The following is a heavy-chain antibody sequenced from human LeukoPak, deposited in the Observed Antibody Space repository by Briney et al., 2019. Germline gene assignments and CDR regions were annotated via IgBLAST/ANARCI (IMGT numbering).Heavy chain of an antibody. J-gene: IGHJ4*02. CDR2: IWYDGSNK. CDR3: ARDIAAGTRWVFDY. D-gene: IGHD6-13*01. Sequence: GGSLRLSCAASGFTFSSYGMHWVRQAPGKGLEWVAVIWYDGSNKYYADSVKGRFTISRDNSKNTLYLQMNSLRAEDTAVYYCARDIAAGTRWVFDYWGQGTLVTVSS. V-gene: IGHV3-33*01. CDR1: GFTFSSYG.